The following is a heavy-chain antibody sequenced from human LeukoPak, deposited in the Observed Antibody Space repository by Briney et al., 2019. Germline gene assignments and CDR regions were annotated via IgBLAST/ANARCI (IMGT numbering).Heavy chain of an antibody. J-gene: IGHJ4*02. Sequence: GGSLRLSCAASGFTFSDYWMSWVRQAPGKGLEWVANIKSDESERFYMDSVKGRFTISRDNAKNSVYLQMSSLRVEDTGVYYCARVRYNSGYIFDYWGQGALVTVSS. CDR1: GFTFSDYW. CDR2: IKSDESER. V-gene: IGHV3-7*01. D-gene: IGHD5-18*01. CDR3: ARVRYNSGYIFDY.